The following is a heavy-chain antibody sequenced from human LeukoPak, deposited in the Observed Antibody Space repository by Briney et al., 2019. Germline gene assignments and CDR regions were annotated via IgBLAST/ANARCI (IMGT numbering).Heavy chain of an antibody. CDR2: INPSGGST. CDR3: ARAGYSLGPFDY. D-gene: IGHD2-21*01. J-gene: IGHJ4*02. V-gene: IGHV1-46*01. Sequence: ASVKDSCKASGYTFTSYYMHWVRQAPGQGLEWMGIINPSGGSTSYAQKFQGRVTMTRDTSASTVYMELSSLRSEDTAVYYCARAGYSLGPFDYWGQGTLVTVSS. CDR1: GYTFTSYY.